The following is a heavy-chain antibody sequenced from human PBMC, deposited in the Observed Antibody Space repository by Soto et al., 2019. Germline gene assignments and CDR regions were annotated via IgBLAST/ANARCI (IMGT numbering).Heavy chain of an antibody. CDR3: ARDDYDAKGEGWFDP. D-gene: IGHD4-17*01. CDR1: GFTVSSNY. CDR2: IYSGGST. J-gene: IGHJ5*02. V-gene: IGHV3-53*01. Sequence: VQLVESGGGLIQPGGSLRLSCAASGFTVSSNYMSWVRQAPGKGLEWVSVIYSGGSTYYADSVKGRFTISRDNSKNTLYLQMNSLRAEDTAVYYCARDDYDAKGEGWFDPWGQGTLVTVSS.